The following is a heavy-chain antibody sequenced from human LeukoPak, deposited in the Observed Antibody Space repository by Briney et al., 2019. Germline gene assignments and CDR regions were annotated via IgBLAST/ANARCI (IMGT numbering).Heavy chain of an antibody. CDR3: AKGSQYNILTGFIVGAMDDFDH. J-gene: IGHJ4*02. CDR2: ISTSSSYI. Sequence: PGGSLRLSCAASGFTFSRYSMNWVRQAPGKGLEWVSSISTSSSYIYYADSVKGRFTISRDNAKNSLYLQMNSLRAEDTAVYYCAKGSQYNILTGFIVGAMDDFDHWGQGTLVTVSS. CDR1: GFTFSRYS. V-gene: IGHV3-21*01. D-gene: IGHD3-9*01.